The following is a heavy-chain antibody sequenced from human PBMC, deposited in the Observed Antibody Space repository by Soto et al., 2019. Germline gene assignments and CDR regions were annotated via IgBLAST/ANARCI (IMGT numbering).Heavy chain of an antibody. V-gene: IGHV1-24*01. CDR2: FDPEDGET. CDR1: GYTLTELS. J-gene: IGHJ4*02. Sequence: ASVKVSCKVSGYTLTELSMHWVRQAPGKGLEWMGGFDPEDGETIYAQKFQGRVTMTEDTSTDTAYMELSSLRSEDTAVYYCATYVNMGYCSGGSCYYFDYWGQGTLVTVSS. CDR3: ATYVNMGYCSGGSCYYFDY. D-gene: IGHD2-15*01.